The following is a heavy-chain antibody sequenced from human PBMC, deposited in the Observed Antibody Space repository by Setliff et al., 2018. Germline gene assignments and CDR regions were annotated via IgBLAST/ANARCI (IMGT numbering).Heavy chain of an antibody. D-gene: IGHD2-21*01. CDR1: GGSISSSSYY. J-gene: IGHJ4*02. Sequence: KPSETLSLTCTVSGGSISSSSYYWGWIRQPAGKGLEWIGHIYSSGSTNYNPSLKSRVAISLDTSKSQFSLRLSSLTAADTAVYYCARSGMPRLLYVGYWGLGTLVTVSS. CDR2: IYSSGST. V-gene: IGHV4-61*09. CDR3: ARSGMPRLLYVGY.